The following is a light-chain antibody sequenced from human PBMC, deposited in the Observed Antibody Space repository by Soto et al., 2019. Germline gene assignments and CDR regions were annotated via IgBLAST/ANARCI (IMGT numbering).Light chain of an antibody. V-gene: IGLV2-23*02. CDR3: CSHAGSSTLV. CDR2: EVN. Sequence: QSALTQPASVSGSPGQSITISCTGTRSDVGNYNLVSWYQQHPGKAPKLMIYEVNQRPSGISNRFSGSKSGNTASLTISGLQAEDEADYYCCSHAGSSTLVFGGGTQLTVL. CDR1: RSDVGNYNL. J-gene: IGLJ2*01.